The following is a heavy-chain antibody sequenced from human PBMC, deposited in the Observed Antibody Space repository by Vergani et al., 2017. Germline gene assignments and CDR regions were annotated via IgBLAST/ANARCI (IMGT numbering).Heavy chain of an antibody. CDR2: IKEDGSET. CDR1: GFTFSNYW. J-gene: IGHJ4*02. Sequence: EVQLMESGGGLVQPGGSLRLSCAASGFTFSNYWMSWVGQAPGKGRVWLANIKEDGSETFYVDSVMGRFTISRDNAKNSLYLQMNSLRAEDTAVYFCGRLGLTASHNEAPVFDYWGQGTLVTVSS. V-gene: IGHV3-7*01. CDR3: GRLGLTASHNEAPVFDY. D-gene: IGHD6-13*01.